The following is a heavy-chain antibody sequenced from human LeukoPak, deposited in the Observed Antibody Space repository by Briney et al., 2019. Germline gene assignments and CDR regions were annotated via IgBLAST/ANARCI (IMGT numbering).Heavy chain of an antibody. D-gene: IGHD2-2*01. CDR1: GFTFSSYG. V-gene: IGHV3-30*03. Sequence: GRSLRLSCAASGFTFSSYGMHWVRQVPGKGLEWVAVISYDGSNKYYADSVKGRFTISRDNAKNSLYLQMNSLRVEDTAVYYCASESVFQHYYFGMDVWGQGTTVTGSS. J-gene: IGHJ6*02. CDR3: ASESVFQHYYFGMDV. CDR2: ISYDGSNK.